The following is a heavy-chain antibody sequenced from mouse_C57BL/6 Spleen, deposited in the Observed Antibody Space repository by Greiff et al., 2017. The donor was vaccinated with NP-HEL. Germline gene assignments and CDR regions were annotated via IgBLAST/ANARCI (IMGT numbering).Heavy chain of an antibody. CDR1: GYTFTDYY. D-gene: IGHD2-4*01. V-gene: IGHV1-76*01. CDR2: IYPGSGNT. CDR3: ARKGLGAMDY. J-gene: IGHJ4*01. Sequence: QVQLQQSGAELVRPGASVKLSCKASGYTFTDYYINWVKQRPGQGLEWIARIYPGSGNTYYNEKFKGKATLTAEKSSSTAYMQLSSLTSEDSAVYFCARKGLGAMDYWGQGTSVTVSA.